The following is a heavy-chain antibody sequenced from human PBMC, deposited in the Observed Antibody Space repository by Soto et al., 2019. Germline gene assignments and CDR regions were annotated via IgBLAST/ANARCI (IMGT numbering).Heavy chain of an antibody. CDR1: GGSTRRSNW. J-gene: IGHJ4*02. V-gene: IGHV4-4*02. D-gene: IGHD2-15*01. CDR3: ARSPHCSGGSCYDDY. CDR2: IYHSGST. Sequence: LRETMDLTCAVSGGSTRRSNWWRWVRQPPGKGQEWIGEIYHSGSTNYNPSLKSRVTISVDKSKNQFSLKLSSVTAADTAVYYCARSPHCSGGSCYDDYWGQGTLVTVSS.